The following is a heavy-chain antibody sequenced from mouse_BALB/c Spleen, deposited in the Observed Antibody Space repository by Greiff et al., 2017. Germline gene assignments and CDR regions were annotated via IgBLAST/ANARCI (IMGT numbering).Heavy chain of an antibody. V-gene: IGHV5-12-2*01. Sequence: EVKLVESGGGLVQPGGSLKLSCAASGFTFSSYTMSWVRQTPEKRLEWVAYISNGGGSTYYPDTVKGRFTISRDNAKNTLYLQMSSLKSEDTAMYYCARHEGDYWGQGTSVTVSS. J-gene: IGHJ4*01. CDR2: ISNGGGST. CDR3: ARHEGDY. CDR1: GFTFSSYT.